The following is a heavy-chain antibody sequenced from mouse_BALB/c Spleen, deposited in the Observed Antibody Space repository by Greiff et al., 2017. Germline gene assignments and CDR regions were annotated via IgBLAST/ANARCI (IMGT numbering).Heavy chain of an antibody. CDR1: GYSITSDYA. Sequence: EVKVEESGPGLVKPSQSLSLTCTVTGYSITSDYAWNWIRQFPGNKLEWMGYISYSGSTSYNPSLKSRISITRDTSKNQFFLQLNSVTTEDTATYYCARFGNYFYAMDYWGQGTSVTVSS. CDR3: ARFGNYFYAMDY. CDR2: ISYSGST. J-gene: IGHJ4*01. V-gene: IGHV3-2*02. D-gene: IGHD2-1*01.